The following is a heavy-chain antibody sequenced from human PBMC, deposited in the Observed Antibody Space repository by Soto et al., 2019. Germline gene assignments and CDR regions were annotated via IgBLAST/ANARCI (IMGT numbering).Heavy chain of an antibody. J-gene: IGHJ4*02. CDR2: IYSGGST. Sequence: PGGSLRLSCAASGFTVSSNYMSWVRQAPGKGLEWVSVIYSGGSTYCADSVKGRFTIPRDNSKNTLYLQMNSLRAEDTAVYYCARGRWALLPFDFDYWGQGTLFIVSS. V-gene: IGHV3-66*01. CDR3: ARGRWALLPFDFDY. D-gene: IGHD1-26*01. CDR1: GFTVSSNY.